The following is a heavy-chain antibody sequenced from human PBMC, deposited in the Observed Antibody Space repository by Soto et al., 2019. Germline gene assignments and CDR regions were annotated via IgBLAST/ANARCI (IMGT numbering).Heavy chain of an antibody. Sequence: GGSLRLSCAASGFTFSSYWMSWVRQAPGKGLEWVANIKQDGSEKYYVDSVKGRFTISRDNAKNSLYLQMNSLRAEDTAVYYCARIGVAAAIGTYGMDVWGQGTTVTVSS. J-gene: IGHJ6*02. CDR2: IKQDGSEK. D-gene: IGHD2-2*01. CDR3: ARIGVAAAIGTYGMDV. V-gene: IGHV3-7*01. CDR1: GFTFSSYW.